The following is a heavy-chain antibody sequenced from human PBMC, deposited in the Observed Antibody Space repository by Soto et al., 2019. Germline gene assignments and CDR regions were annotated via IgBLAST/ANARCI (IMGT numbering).Heavy chain of an antibody. D-gene: IGHD3-10*01. CDR2: INHSGST. Sequence: PQARSVTCAVYGGSPSACYWAGVRQPPGEGLEWSGEINHSGSTNYNPSLKSRVTISVDTSKNQFSLKLSSVTAADTAVYYCAKWFGESFFDYYGMDVWGKGTTVT. J-gene: IGHJ6*04. CDR1: GGSPSACY. V-gene: IGHV4-34*01. CDR3: AKWFGESFFDYYGMDV.